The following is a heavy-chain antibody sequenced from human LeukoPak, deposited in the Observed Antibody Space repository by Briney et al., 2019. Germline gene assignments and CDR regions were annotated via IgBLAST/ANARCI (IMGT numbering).Heavy chain of an antibody. J-gene: IGHJ3*02. CDR3: ARDPREGSSSWYDAFDI. CDR2: IYTSGST. D-gene: IGHD6-13*01. Sequence: PSETLSLTCTVSGGSISSYYWSWIRQPAGKGLEWIGRIYTSGSTNYNPSLKSRVTMSVDTSKNQFSLKLCSVTAADTAVYYCARDPREGSSSWYDAFDIWGQGTMVTVSS. V-gene: IGHV4-4*07. CDR1: GGSISSYY.